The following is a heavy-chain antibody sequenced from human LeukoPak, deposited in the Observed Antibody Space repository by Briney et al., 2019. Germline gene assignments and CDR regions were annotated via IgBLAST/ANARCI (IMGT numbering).Heavy chain of an antibody. CDR3: ARHSGQQLVWSYFDY. Sequence: GGSLRLSCAASGFTFSSYWMSWVRQAPGKGLEWVANIKQDGSEKYYVDSVKGRFTISRDNAKNPLYLQMNSLRAEDTAVYYCARHSGQQLVWSYFDYWGQGTLVTVSS. CDR1: GFTFSSYW. V-gene: IGHV3-7*01. CDR2: IKQDGSEK. J-gene: IGHJ4*02. D-gene: IGHD6-13*01.